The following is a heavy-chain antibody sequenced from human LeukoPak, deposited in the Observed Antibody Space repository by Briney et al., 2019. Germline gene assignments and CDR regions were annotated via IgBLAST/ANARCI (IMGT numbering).Heavy chain of an antibody. CDR2: ISSSSSYI. Sequence: GGSLRLSCAASGFTFSSYSMNWVRQAPGKGLEWVSSISSSSSYIYYADSVKGRFTISRDNAKNSLYLQMNSLRAEDTAVYYCAAETYYYDSSGYSVGPWGQGTLVTVSS. CDR1: GFTFSSYS. D-gene: IGHD3-22*01. CDR3: AAETYYYDSSGYSVGP. J-gene: IGHJ5*02. V-gene: IGHV3-21*01.